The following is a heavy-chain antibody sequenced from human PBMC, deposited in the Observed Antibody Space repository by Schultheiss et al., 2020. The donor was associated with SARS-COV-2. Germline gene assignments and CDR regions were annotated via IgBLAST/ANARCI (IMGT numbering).Heavy chain of an antibody. CDR2: ISSSSSYI. J-gene: IGHJ4*02. D-gene: IGHD4-17*01. Sequence: GGSLRLSCAASGFTFSSYSMNWVRQAPGKGLEWVSSISSSSSYIYYADSVKGRFTISRDNAKNSLYLQMNSLRAEDTAVYYCASTNFGAYFEFWGQGTLVTVSS. V-gene: IGHV3-21*04. CDR3: ASTNFGAYFEF. CDR1: GFTFSSYS.